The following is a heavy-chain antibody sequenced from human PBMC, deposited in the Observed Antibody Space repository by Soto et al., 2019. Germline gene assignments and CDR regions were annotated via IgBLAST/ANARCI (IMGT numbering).Heavy chain of an antibody. CDR1: GFTFSSYA. D-gene: IGHD3-22*01. CDR2: ISGGAGST. CDR3: AKQSDSSGYYLADY. V-gene: IGHV3-23*01. J-gene: IGHJ4*02. Sequence: GGSLRRSCAASGFTFSSYAMSWVRQAPGKGLEWVSAISGGAGSTYFAESVKGRFTISRDNSKNTLFLQMNSLRDEDTAVYYCAKQSDSSGYYLADYWGQGTLVNLSS.